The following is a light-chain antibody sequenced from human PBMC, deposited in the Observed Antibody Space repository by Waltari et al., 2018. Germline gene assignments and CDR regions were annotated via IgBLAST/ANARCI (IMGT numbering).Light chain of an antibody. Sequence: IQMIQSPYTLSASVGDRVTISCRASHNPKGWLAWYQHKPGKAPRLLIYKTSILETGVPSWFSGSGSGTDFTLTINSLHPDDFVTYYCQQYYSYPYTFGQGTTLDIK. CDR2: KTS. CDR1: HNPKGW. CDR3: QQYYSYPYT. V-gene: IGKV1-5*03. J-gene: IGKJ2*01.